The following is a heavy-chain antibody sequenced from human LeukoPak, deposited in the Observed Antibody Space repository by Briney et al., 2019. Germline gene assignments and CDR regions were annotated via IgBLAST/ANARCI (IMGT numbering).Heavy chain of an antibody. CDR1: GYTFTGYS. D-gene: IGHD1-7*01. V-gene: IGHV1-2*02. Sequence: ASVKVSCKASGYTFTGYSMHWVRQAPGQGLEWMGWINPNSGGTNYAQKFQGRVTMTRDTSISTAYMELSRLRSDDTAVYYCAIEGHYITGTTSDWFDPWGQGTLVTVSS. J-gene: IGHJ5*02. CDR3: AIEGHYITGTTSDWFDP. CDR2: INPNSGGT.